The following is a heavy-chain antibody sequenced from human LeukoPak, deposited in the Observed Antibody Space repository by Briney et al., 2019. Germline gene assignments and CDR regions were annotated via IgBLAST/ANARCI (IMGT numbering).Heavy chain of an antibody. CDR2: IYYSGDT. J-gene: IGHJ5*02. CDR1: RGSISGYS. D-gene: IGHD4/OR15-4a*01. Sequence: SETLSLTCTVSRGSISGYSWSWIRQSPGGGLEWIGYIYYSGDTAYNPSLRSLVTLSVDTSKNQFSLQLRSVPTADTAVYYCVRGPYGASISKWFDPWGQGTQVIVSP. V-gene: IGHV4-59*01. CDR3: VRGPYGASISKWFDP.